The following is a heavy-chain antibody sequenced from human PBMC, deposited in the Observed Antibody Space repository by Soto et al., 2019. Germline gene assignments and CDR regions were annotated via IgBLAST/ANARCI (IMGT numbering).Heavy chain of an antibody. Sequence: GSLRLSCAASGFTFSSYWMSWVRQAPGKGLEWVANIKQDGSEKYYVDSVKGRFTISRDNAKNSLYLQMNSLRAEDTAVYYCARDKFNRGSETCYMDVWGKGTTVTVSS. CDR3: ARDKFNRGSETCYMDV. J-gene: IGHJ6*03. V-gene: IGHV3-7*01. CDR2: IKQDGSEK. D-gene: IGHD3-10*01. CDR1: GFTFSSYW.